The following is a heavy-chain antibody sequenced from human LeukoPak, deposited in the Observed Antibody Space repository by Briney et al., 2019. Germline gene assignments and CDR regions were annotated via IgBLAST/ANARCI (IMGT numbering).Heavy chain of an antibody. CDR1: GFAFSTYP. D-gene: IGHD3-3*01. V-gene: IGHV3-30*18. Sequence: GGSLRLSCGASGFAFSTYPMHWVRQAPGKGLEWVAAISKEGSNKYYADSVKGRYTISRDSSKNMLYLEMNSLSGEDTAVYYCVKRGSDGGPYFFDYWGQGTLVTVSS. J-gene: IGHJ4*02. CDR3: VKRGSDGGPYFFDY. CDR2: ISKEGSNK.